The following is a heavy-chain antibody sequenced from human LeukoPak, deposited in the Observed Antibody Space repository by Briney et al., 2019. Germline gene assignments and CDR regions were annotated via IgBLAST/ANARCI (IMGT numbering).Heavy chain of an antibody. D-gene: IGHD3-3*02. V-gene: IGHV3-48*03. J-gene: IGHJ4*02. CDR2: TGSSTI. CDR1: QFTFRNYE. CDR3: AIALSFLLDY. Sequence: PGGSLRLTCTTSQFTFRNYEVNWVRQAPGKGLEWISFTGSSTIQYADSVTGRFTISRDNSKNTLYLQMNSLRAEDTAVYYCAIALSFLLDYWGQGTLVTVSS.